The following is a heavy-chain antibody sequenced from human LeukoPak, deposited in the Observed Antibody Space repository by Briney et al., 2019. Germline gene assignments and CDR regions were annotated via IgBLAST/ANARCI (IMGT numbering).Heavy chain of an antibody. CDR3: ARNVVPAAMPLTSPFDY. CDR1: GYTFTGYY. Sequence: ASVKVSCKASGYTFTGYYMHWVRQAPGQGPEWMGWINPNSGGTNYAQKFQGRVTMTRDTSISTAYMELSRLRSDDTAVYYCARNVVPAAMPLTSPFDYWGQGTLVTVSS. V-gene: IGHV1-2*02. CDR2: INPNSGGT. J-gene: IGHJ4*02. D-gene: IGHD2-2*01.